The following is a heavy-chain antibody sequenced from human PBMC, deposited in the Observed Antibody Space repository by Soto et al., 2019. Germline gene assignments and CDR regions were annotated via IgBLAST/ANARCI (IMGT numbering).Heavy chain of an antibody. CDR3: ARDRVVVVPAATPYYYYGMDV. D-gene: IGHD2-2*01. V-gene: IGHV1-69*13. CDR1: GGTFSSYA. Sequence: SVKVSCKASGGTFSSYAISWVRQAPGQGLEWMGGIIPIFGTANYAQKFQGRVTITADESTSTAYMELSSLRSEDTAVYYCARDRVVVVPAATPYYYYGMDVWGQGTTVTSP. CDR2: IIPIFGTA. J-gene: IGHJ6*02.